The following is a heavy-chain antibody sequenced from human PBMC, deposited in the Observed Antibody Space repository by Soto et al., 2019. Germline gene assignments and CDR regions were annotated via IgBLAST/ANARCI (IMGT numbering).Heavy chain of an antibody. Sequence: PRSSVKVSFKASGYTFTGFYIHWVRQSPGQGLEWMGWISPDSGDIKYAQKFQGRVTVTRDTSSSTAYLDLNRLRSDDTAVYYCATVGYNYYYGMDVWGHGTTVTVSS. CDR3: ATVGYNYYYGMDV. D-gene: IGHD1-26*01. J-gene: IGHJ6*02. CDR2: ISPDSGDI. CDR1: GYTFTGFY. V-gene: IGHV1-2*02.